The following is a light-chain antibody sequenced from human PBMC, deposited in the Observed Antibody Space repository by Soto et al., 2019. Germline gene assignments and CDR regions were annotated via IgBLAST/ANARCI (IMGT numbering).Light chain of an antibody. J-gene: IGKJ4*01. CDR1: XXXLYSSNNKNY. V-gene: IGKV4-1*01. CDR2: WAS. Sequence: IVMTQSPDSLXXXXXXXXXXXXXXSXXXLYSSNNKNYLAWYQQKPGQPPKLLIYWASTRESGVPDRFSGSGSGTDFTLTISSLQAEDVAVYYCQQYYSTPTFGGGTKVDIK. CDR3: QQYYSTPT.